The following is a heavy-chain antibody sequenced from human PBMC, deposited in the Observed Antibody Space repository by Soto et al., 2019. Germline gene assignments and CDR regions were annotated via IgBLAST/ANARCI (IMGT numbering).Heavy chain of an antibody. CDR3: ASFETKDGVPAARS. D-gene: IGHD2-2*01. V-gene: IGHV1-69*02. J-gene: IGHJ5*02. Sequence: QVQLVQSGAEVKKPGSSVKVSCKASGGTFSSYTISWVRQAPGQGLEWMGRIIPILGIANYAQKFQGRVTITADKSTSTAHMEVSRLRFEDKAVDYRASFETKDGVPAARSLGQGTLVTVSS. CDR1: GGTFSSYT. CDR2: IIPILGIA.